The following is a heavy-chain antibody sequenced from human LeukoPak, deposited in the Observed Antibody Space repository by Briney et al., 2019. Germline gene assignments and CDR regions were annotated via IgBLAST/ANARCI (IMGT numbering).Heavy chain of an antibody. J-gene: IGHJ4*02. CDR3: ARDRRSGRATKYFDY. CDR2: IYHSGST. V-gene: IGHV4-4*02. D-gene: IGHD2-15*01. Sequence: SETLSLTCAVSGGSISSSNWWSWVRQPPGKGLEWIGEIYHSGSTNYDPSLKSRVTISVDKSKNQFSLKLSSVTAADTAVYYCARDRRSGRATKYFDYWGQGTLVTVSS. CDR1: GGSISSSNW.